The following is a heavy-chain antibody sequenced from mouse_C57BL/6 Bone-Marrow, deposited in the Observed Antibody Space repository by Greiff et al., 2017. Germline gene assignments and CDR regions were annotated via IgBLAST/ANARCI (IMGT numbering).Heavy chain of an antibody. J-gene: IGHJ2*01. CDR2: IHPNSGST. Sequence: QVQLQQPGAELVKPGASVKLSCKASGYTFTSYWMHWVKQRPGQGLEWIGMIHPNSGSTNYNEKFKSKATLTVDKSSSTAYMQLSSLTSEDSAVYYCAGIYYDYALDYWGQGTTLTVSS. D-gene: IGHD2-4*01. V-gene: IGHV1-64*01. CDR1: GYTFTSYW. CDR3: AGIYYDYALDY.